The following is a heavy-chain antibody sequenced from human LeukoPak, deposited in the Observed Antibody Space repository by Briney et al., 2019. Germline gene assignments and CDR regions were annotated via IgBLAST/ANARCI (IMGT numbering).Heavy chain of an antibody. CDR2: INPNSGKT. V-gene: IGHV1-8*01. CDR3: AADPNYYDSSGYYLGY. D-gene: IGHD3-22*01. J-gene: IGHJ4*02. CDR1: GYTFTSHD. Sequence: ASVKVSCKASGYTFTSHDINWVRQATGQGLEWVGYINPNSGKTGYAQKFQGRVTLTRNTSINTAYMELTSLRSEDTAVYYCAADPNYYDSSGYYLGYWGQGTLVTVSS.